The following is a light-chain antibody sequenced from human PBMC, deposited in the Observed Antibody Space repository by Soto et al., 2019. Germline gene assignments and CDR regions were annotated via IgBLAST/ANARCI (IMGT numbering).Light chain of an antibody. Sequence: DIVMTQSPATPSVSPGERATLSCRASHSISSNLAWYQQKPGQAPRLLMFRTSSRATGFPARFSGSGSGTDFNLTISSLQSEDFAVYYCHQYNNWPLDTFGGGTKVDIK. J-gene: IGKJ4*01. CDR2: RTS. CDR1: HSISSN. V-gene: IGKV3-15*01. CDR3: HQYNNWPLDT.